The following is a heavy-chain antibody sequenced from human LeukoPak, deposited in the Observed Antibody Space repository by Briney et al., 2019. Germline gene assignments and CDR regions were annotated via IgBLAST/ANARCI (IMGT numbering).Heavy chain of an antibody. V-gene: IGHV4-39*07. D-gene: IGHD1-26*01. J-gene: IGHJ4*02. Sequence: PSETLSLTCTVSGGSISSSSYYWGWIRQPPGKGLEWIGEINHSGSTNYNPSLKSRVTISVDTSKNQFSLKLSSVTAADTAVYYCASAGATSYWGQGTLVTVSS. CDR3: ASAGATSY. CDR1: GGSISSSSYY. CDR2: INHSGST.